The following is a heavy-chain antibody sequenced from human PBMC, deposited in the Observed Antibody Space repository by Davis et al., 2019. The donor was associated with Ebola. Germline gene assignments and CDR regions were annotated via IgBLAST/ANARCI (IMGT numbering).Heavy chain of an antibody. CDR1: GFISRNYA. J-gene: IGHJ4*02. D-gene: IGHD3-3*01. CDR3: ARAGFDEVLDY. CDR2: VSHSERER. Sequence: PGGSLRLSCAASGFISRNYAMHWVRQAPGKGLEWVAVVSHSERERFYADSVKGRFTISRDNSENTLYLQMNSLTADDTSVYYCARAGFDEVLDYWGQGTPVTVSS. V-gene: IGHV3-30*04.